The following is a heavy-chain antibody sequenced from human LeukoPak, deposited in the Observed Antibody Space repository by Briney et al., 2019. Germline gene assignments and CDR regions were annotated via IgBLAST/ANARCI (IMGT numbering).Heavy chain of an antibody. D-gene: IGHD3-22*01. J-gene: IGHJ4*02. CDR2: ISYDGSSK. CDR3: ARDSYDSSGYRY. CDR1: GFTFSSYA. Sequence: GGSLRLSCAASGFTFSSYAMHWVRQAPGKGLEWEAVISYDGSSKYYADSVKGRFTISRDNSKNTLYLQMNSLRAEDTAVYYCARDSYDSSGYRYWGQGTLVTVSS. V-gene: IGHV3-30-3*01.